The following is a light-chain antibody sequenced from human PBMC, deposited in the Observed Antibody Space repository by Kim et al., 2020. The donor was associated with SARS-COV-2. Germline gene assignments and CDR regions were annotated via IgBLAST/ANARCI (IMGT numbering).Light chain of an antibody. CDR2: ASD. Sequence: QSVLTQQPSASGTPGQRVSISCSGSSSNIGTNYVFWYQQLPGTAPKLLIYASDQRPSGVPDRFSVSKSGTSASLAISGLRSDDEADYYCAAWDDSLSGWVFGGGTKVTVL. CDR3: AAWDDSLSGWV. CDR1: SSNIGTNY. V-gene: IGLV1-47*01. J-gene: IGLJ3*02.